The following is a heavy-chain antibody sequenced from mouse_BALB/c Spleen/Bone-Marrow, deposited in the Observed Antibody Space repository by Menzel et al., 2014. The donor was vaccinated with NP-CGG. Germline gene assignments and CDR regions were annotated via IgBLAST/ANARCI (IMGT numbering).Heavy chain of an antibody. CDR2: INPYSGDT. V-gene: IGHV1-37*01. J-gene: IGHJ2*02. CDR3: GRWAN. Sequence: EVKLVESGPELVKPGASVKISCKASGYSFTDYFMNWVKQSRGKSLEWIGRINPYSGDTFYNQKFKAKATLTVDKSSSTAHMELLSLTSEDSAVYYCGRWANWGQGTSLTVSS. CDR1: GYSFTDYF.